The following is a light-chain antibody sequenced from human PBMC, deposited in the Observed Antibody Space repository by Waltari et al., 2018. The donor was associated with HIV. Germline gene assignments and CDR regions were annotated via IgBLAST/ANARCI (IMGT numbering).Light chain of an antibody. Sequence: EIVLTQSPATLSLSPGERATLSCRASQSVSSYLAWYQQKPGQAPRLLIYDASNRATGIPARFSGSGSGTDFTLTISSLEPEDFAVYYCQQYAGSPLTFGGGTKVEIK. CDR1: QSVSSY. V-gene: IGKV3-11*01. CDR3: QQYAGSPLT. CDR2: DAS. J-gene: IGKJ4*01.